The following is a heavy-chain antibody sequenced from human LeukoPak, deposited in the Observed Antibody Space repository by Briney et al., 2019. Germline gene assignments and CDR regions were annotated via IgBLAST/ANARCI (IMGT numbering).Heavy chain of an antibody. CDR3: AKRGIVIRGVIVIGFHKEAYYFDY. J-gene: IGHJ4*02. V-gene: IGHV3-23*01. D-gene: IGHD3-10*01. CDR2: ISGSGGGT. CDR1: GITLSNYG. Sequence: GGSLRLSCAVSGITLSNYGMSWVRQAPGKGLEWVAGISGSGGGTNYADSVKGRFTISRDNPKNTLYLQMNSLRAEDTAVYFCAKRGIVIRGVIVIGFHKEAYYFDYWGQGILVTVSS.